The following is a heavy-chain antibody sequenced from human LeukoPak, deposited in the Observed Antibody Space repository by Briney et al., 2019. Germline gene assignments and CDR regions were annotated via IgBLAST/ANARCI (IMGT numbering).Heavy chain of an antibody. CDR3: ARGLDSRFDS. CDR1: GFSFTSNW. Sequence: GESLKISCKASGFSFTSNWIGWVRQMPGKGLEWMGIIYPADSDTRYSPSFQGQVTISADTSINTAYLQWTSLKASDTAMYYCARGLDSRFDSWGQGTLVTVSS. D-gene: IGHD3-22*01. V-gene: IGHV5-51*01. CDR2: IYPADSDT. J-gene: IGHJ4*02.